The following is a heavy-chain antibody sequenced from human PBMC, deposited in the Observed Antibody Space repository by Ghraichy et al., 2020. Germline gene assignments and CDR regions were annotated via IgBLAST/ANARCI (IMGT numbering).Heavy chain of an antibody. Sequence: ASVKVSCKASGYTFTSYYMHWVRQSPGQGLEWMGIINPSGGSTSYAQKFQGRVTMTRDTSTSTVYMELSSLRSEDTAVYYCARDWRSLWRSKGLDYWGQGILFTCSS. CDR2: INPSGGST. J-gene: IGHJ4*02. V-gene: IGHV1-46*01. D-gene: IGHD3-16*01. CDR1: GYTFTSYY. CDR3: ARDWRSLWRSKGLDY.